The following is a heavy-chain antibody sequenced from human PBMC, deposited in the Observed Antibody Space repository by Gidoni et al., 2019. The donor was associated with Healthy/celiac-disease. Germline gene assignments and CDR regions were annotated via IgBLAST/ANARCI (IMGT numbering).Heavy chain of an antibody. CDR3: ARDLDDYGGTSVAGY. CDR2: IIPILGIA. D-gene: IGHD4-17*01. V-gene: IGHV1-69*08. CDR1: GGTFSSYT. J-gene: IGHJ4*02. Sequence: QVQLVQSGAEVKKPGSSVKVSCKASGGTFSSYTISWVRQAPGQGLEWMGRIIPILGIANYAQKFQGRVTITADKSTSTAYMELSSLRSEDTAVYYCARDLDDYGGTSVAGYWGQGTLVTVSS.